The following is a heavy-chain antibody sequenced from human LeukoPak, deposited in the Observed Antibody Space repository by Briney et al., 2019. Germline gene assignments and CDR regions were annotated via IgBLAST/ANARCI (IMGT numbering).Heavy chain of an antibody. CDR2: ISSSSSYI. D-gene: IGHD3-22*01. Sequence: GGSLRLSCAASGFTFSSYSMNWVRQAPGKGLEWVSSISSSSSYIYYADSVKGRFTISRDNAKNSLYLQMNSLRAEVTAVYYCARFGSGYYQFDYWGQGTLVTVSS. J-gene: IGHJ4*02. CDR1: GFTFSSYS. CDR3: ARFGSGYYQFDY. V-gene: IGHV3-21*01.